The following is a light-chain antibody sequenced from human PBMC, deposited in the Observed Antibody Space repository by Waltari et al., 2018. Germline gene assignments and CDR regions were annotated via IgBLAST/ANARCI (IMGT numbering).Light chain of an antibody. J-gene: IGKJ1*01. CDR3: QQYYSTPQT. V-gene: IGKV4-1*01. CDR2: WAS. CDR1: QSVLYSSNNKNY. Sequence: DIVMTQSPDSLAESLGERANINCKSSQSVLYSSNNKNYLAWYQQKPGQPPKLLISWASTRESGVPDRFSGSGSGTDFTLTISSLQAEDVALYYCQQYYSTPQTFGQGTKVEIK.